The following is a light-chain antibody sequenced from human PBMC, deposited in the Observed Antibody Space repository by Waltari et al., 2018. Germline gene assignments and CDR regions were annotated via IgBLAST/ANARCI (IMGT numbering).Light chain of an antibody. CDR1: SSDVGGYNY. CDR2: DLT. Sequence: QSALTQPASVSGSPGQSITIFCTGTSSDVGGYNYVSWYQQHPGKAPKLILFDLTNRASAVSNRFSGSKSGNTAFLTISGLQTEDEADYYCSSYTSSSTQVFGGGTKLTVL. J-gene: IGLJ2*01. V-gene: IGLV2-14*03. CDR3: SSYTSSSTQV.